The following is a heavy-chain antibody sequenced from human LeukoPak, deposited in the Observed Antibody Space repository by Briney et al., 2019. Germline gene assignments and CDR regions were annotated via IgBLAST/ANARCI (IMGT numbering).Heavy chain of an antibody. CDR3: ARGGGGSSWFLYFDY. CDR2: IYYSGST. D-gene: IGHD6-13*01. J-gene: IGHJ4*02. Sequence: PSETLSLTCTVSGGAISSYYWSWIRQPPGKGLEWIGYIYYSGSTNYNPSLKSRVTISVDTSKNQFSLKLSSVTAADTALYYCARGGGGSSWFLYFDYWGQGTLVTVSS. CDR1: GGAISSYY. V-gene: IGHV4-59*08.